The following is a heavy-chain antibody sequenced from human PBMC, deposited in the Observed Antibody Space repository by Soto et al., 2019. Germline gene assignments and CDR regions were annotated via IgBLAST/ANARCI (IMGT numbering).Heavy chain of an antibody. D-gene: IGHD6-19*01. V-gene: IGHV3-20*01. CDR1: GFTFDDYG. Sequence: GGSLRLSCAASGFTFDDYGMNWVRQAPGKGLEWVSGINRNGGSLGYADSVKGRFTISTDNVKNSLYLQMNSLRAEDTAVYHCAKGFSSGWYREFDYWGQGTLVTVSS. CDR2: INRNGGSL. J-gene: IGHJ4*02. CDR3: AKGFSSGWYREFDY.